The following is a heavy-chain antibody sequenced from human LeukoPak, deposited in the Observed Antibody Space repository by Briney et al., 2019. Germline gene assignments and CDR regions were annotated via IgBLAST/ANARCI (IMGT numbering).Heavy chain of an antibody. J-gene: IGHJ5*02. CDR2: IKQDGSGK. CDR1: EITLSSYG. Sequence: GGSLRLSCAASEITLSSYGVSWVRQAPGKGLEWVANIKQDGSGKYYVDSVKGRFTISRDNAKNSLYLQMNSLRAEDTAVYYCARAAVAGLNWFDPWGQGTLVTVSS. CDR3: ARAAVAGLNWFDP. D-gene: IGHD6-19*01. V-gene: IGHV3-7*01.